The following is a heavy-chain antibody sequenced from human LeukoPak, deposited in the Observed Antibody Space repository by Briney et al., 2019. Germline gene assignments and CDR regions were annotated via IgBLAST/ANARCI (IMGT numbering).Heavy chain of an antibody. Sequence: ASVKVSCKVSGYTLTELSMHWVRQAPGKGLEWMGGFDPEDGETIYAQKFQGRVTMTEDTSTDTAYMELSSLRSEDTAVYYCARAQGTDNYYYYGMDVWGQGTTVTVSS. CDR3: ARAQGTDNYYYYGMDV. J-gene: IGHJ6*02. D-gene: IGHD3-10*01. CDR2: FDPEDGET. CDR1: GYTLTELS. V-gene: IGHV1-24*01.